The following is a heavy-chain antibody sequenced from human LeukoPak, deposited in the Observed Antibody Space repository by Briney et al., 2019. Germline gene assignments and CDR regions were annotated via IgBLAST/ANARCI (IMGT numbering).Heavy chain of an antibody. CDR1: GFTFSSYS. J-gene: IGHJ4*02. D-gene: IGHD3-22*01. CDR3: ARGMIVPRGFDY. Sequence: PGGSLRLSCAASGFTFSSYSMNWVRQAPGKGLEWVSSISSSSSYIYYADSVKGRFTISRDNAKNSLYPQMNSLRAEDTAVYYCARGMIVPRGFDYWGQGTLVTVSS. CDR2: ISSSSSYI. V-gene: IGHV3-21*01.